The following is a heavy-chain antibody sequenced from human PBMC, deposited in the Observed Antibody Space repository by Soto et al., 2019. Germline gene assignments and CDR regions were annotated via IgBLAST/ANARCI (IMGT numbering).Heavy chain of an antibody. J-gene: IGHJ6*02. Sequence: QVQLVQSGVEVKKPGASVKVSCKASGYTFTGSGISWVRQAPGQGLEWMGWISGYNGNTNYAQKFQGRVTMTTDTSTSTAYMELRSLRSDDTAVYYCARQGSMSYYYYGMDVWGQGTTVTVSS. CDR1: GYTFTGSG. CDR3: ARQGSMSYYYYGMDV. D-gene: IGHD3-10*02. V-gene: IGHV1-18*01. CDR2: ISGYNGNT.